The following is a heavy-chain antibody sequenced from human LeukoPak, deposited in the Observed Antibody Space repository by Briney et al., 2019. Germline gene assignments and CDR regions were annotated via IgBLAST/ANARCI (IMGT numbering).Heavy chain of an antibody. Sequence: GGSLRLSCAASGFTFSRYTMSWVRQAPGKGLEWVSSIGSGGTTYYADSVKGRFTISRDNSKNTLYLQMTSLRAEDTAVYYCAKDGGSGNRQQLGYWGQGSLVTVSS. CDR2: IGSGGTT. J-gene: IGHJ4*02. CDR1: GFTFSRYT. CDR3: AKDGGSGNRQQLGY. V-gene: IGHV3-23*01. D-gene: IGHD6-13*01.